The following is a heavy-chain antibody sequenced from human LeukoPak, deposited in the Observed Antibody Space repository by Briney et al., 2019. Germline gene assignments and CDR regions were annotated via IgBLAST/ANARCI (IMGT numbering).Heavy chain of an antibody. J-gene: IGHJ4*02. CDR3: ARHGGSLGYFDS. V-gene: IGHV4-59*08. CDR1: GGSISTYY. CDR2: VYYSGTT. D-gene: IGHD1-26*01. Sequence: SETLSLTCSVSGGSISTYYWSWIRQTPGKGLEWIGYVYYSGTTNYNPSLKGRVTISSDTSKNQFSLNQRSVNVADTAIYYCARHGGSLGYFDSWGQGTLVTVSS.